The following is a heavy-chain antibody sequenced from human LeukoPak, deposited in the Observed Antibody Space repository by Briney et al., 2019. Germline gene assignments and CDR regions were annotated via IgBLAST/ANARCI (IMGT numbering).Heavy chain of an antibody. J-gene: IGHJ3*02. CDR3: VTDYGGSSGAFDI. Sequence: PGESLRLSCTGSGFTLSSYAMNWVRRAPGQGLEWVSSISSSSSDIYYTDSVKGRFTTSRDNAKNSLYLQMNSLRAEDTAVYYCVTDYGGSSGAFDIWGQGTMVTVSS. CDR2: ISSSSSDI. V-gene: IGHV3-21*01. D-gene: IGHD4-23*01. CDR1: GFTLSSYA.